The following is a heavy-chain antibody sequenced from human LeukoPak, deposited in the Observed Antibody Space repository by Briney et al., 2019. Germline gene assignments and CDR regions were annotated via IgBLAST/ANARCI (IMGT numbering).Heavy chain of an antibody. Sequence: GESLKISCKGSGYSFTSYWIGWVRQMPGKGLEWMGIIYPGDSDTRYRPSFQGQVTISADKSISTAYLQWSTLKASDTAMYYCARRIAMVRGALSAFAFDIWGQGTVVTVSS. CDR3: ARRIAMVRGALSAFAFDI. CDR2: IYPGDSDT. J-gene: IGHJ3*02. D-gene: IGHD3-10*01. V-gene: IGHV5-51*01. CDR1: GYSFTSYW.